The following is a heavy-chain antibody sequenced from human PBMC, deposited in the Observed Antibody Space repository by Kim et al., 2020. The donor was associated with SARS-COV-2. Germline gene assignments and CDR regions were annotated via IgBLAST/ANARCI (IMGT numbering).Heavy chain of an antibody. CDR3: GRGRGSYNYYMDV. CDR2: IWLDGSNR. Sequence: GGSLRLSCAASGFTFSSYGMHWVRLAPGKGLEWVAVIWLDGSNRYFAAAVKGRFTISKDNSKNTLYLQMNIMGTEDTAVYYCGRGRGSYNYYMDVWRRGTTPAVSS. CDR1: GFTFSSYG. J-gene: IGHJ6*03. V-gene: IGHV3-33*01. D-gene: IGHD3-10*01.